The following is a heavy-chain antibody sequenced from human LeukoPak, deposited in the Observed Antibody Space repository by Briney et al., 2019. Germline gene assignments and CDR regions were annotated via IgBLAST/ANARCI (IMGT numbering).Heavy chain of an antibody. D-gene: IGHD3-10*01. J-gene: IGHJ5*02. CDR2: FNHSGST. CDR3: ARGGYYGSGNDFRFDP. V-gene: IGHV4-34*01. Sequence: PSETLSLNCAVYGGSFSGYSWTWIRQPPGKGLEWIGEFNHSGSTNYNPSLKSRVTISVDTSKNQFSLKLTSVTAADTAVYYCARGGYYGSGNDFRFDPWGQGTLVTVSS. CDR1: GGSFSGYS.